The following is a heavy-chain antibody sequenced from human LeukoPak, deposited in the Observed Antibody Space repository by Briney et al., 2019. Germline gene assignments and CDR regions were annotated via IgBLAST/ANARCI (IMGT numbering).Heavy chain of an antibody. CDR1: GGSISSGDYY. CDR3: ARGGQWLVRYGMDV. CDR2: IYYSGST. J-gene: IGHJ6*02. D-gene: IGHD6-19*01. V-gene: IGHV4-30-4*01. Sequence: SQTLSLTCTVSGGSISSGDYYWSWIRQPPGKGLEWIGYIYYSGSTYYNPSLKSRVTISVDTSKNQFSLKLSSVTAADTAVYYCARGGQWLVRYGMDVWGQGTTVTVSS.